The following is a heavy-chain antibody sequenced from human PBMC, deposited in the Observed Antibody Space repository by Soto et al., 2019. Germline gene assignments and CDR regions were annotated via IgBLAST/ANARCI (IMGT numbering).Heavy chain of an antibody. V-gene: IGHV3-74*01. CDR2: ISENGGIT. D-gene: IGHD3-10*01. CDR1: GFTFSTYW. Sequence: GGSQRLSCAASGFTFSTYWVQWVRQVPGEGLVWVSSISENGGITTYADSVKGRFTISRDNAKNTLYLQMNGLRVEDTAIYYCAREYYSSGTHWGQGTLVTVSS. J-gene: IGHJ1*01. CDR3: AREYYSSGTH.